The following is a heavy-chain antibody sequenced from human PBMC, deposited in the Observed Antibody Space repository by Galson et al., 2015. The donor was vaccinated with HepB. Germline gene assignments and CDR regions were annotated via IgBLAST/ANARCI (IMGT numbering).Heavy chain of an antibody. CDR3: AHRPIIAASGRGLGAFDA. D-gene: IGHD6-13*01. V-gene: IGHV2-5*02. CDR2: IYWDDDI. CDR1: GFSLRTTGAG. J-gene: IGHJ3*01. Sequence: PALVKPTQTLTLTCTFSGFSLRTTGAGVGWIRQPPGKALEWLAFIYWDDDILYSPSLKNRVTITKDTSKNQVVLTMTNMDPVDTARYYCAHRPIIAASGRGLGAFDAWGQGTMVTVSS.